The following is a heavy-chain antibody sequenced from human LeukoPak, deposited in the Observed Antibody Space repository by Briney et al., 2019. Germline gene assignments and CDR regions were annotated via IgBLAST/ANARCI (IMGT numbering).Heavy chain of an antibody. CDR3: AKEREAIAARLGGYAFDY. J-gene: IGHJ4*02. Sequence: GGSLRLSCAASGFTFSSYGMHWVRQAPGKGLEWVAVISYDGSNKYYADSVKGRFTISRDNSKNTLYLQMNSLRAEDTAVYYCAKEREAIAARLGGYAFDYWGQGTLVTVSS. V-gene: IGHV3-30*18. CDR2: ISYDGSNK. D-gene: IGHD6-6*01. CDR1: GFTFSSYG.